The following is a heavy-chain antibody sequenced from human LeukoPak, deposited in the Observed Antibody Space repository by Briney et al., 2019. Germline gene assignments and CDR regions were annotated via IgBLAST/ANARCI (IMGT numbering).Heavy chain of an antibody. D-gene: IGHD6-13*01. J-gene: IGHJ4*02. CDR1: GFTFSGYA. V-gene: IGHV3-23*01. Sequence: GGSLRLSCAASGFTFSGYAMSWVRQAPGKGLEWVSAISGSGGSTYYADSVKGRFTISRDNSKNTLYLQMNSLRAEDTAVYYCAKPIAAAGTEDYWGQGTLVTVSS. CDR2: ISGSGGST. CDR3: AKPIAAAGTEDY.